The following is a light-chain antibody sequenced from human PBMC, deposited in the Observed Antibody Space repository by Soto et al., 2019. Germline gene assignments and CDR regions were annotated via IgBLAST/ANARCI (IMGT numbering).Light chain of an antibody. CDR1: TGAVTSGHY. CDR3: LLSYRGAGEV. J-gene: IGLJ2*01. V-gene: IGLV7-46*01. Sequence: QSAVTQEPSLTVSPGGTVTLTCGSSTGAVTSGHYPYWFQQKPGQAPRTLIYDTNNKHSWTPARFSGSLLGGKAALTLSGAQPEDEAEYYCLLSYRGAGEVFGGGTKVTVL. CDR2: DTN.